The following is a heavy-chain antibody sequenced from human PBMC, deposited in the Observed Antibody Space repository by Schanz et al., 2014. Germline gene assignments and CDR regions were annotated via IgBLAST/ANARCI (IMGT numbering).Heavy chain of an antibody. D-gene: IGHD1-26*01. Sequence: VQLVESGGVVAQPGGSLRLSCAASGITFSDYAMSWVRQAPGKGLEWVSIVSHDGFTKHYADSVKGRFTISRDNSKNTLYLQMNSLRAEDTAVYYCARDPSGSYGWFDPWGQGTLVTVSS. J-gene: IGHJ5*02. CDR2: VSHDGFTK. CDR3: ARDPSGSYGWFDP. V-gene: IGHV3-30*04. CDR1: GITFSDYA.